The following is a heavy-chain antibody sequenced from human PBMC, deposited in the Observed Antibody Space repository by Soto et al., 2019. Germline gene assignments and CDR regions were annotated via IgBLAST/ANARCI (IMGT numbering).Heavy chain of an antibody. CDR3: ARDNSYGYYYYYGMDV. Sequence: QVQLQESGPGLVKPSQTLSLTCTVSGGSISSGDYYWSWIRQPPGKGLEWIGYIYYSGSTYYNPSLKSRVTIAVDTSKNQFSLKLSSVTAADTAVYYCARDNSYGYYYYYGMDVWGQGTTVTVSS. CDR1: GGSISSGDYY. V-gene: IGHV4-30-4*01. CDR2: IYYSGST. D-gene: IGHD5-18*01. J-gene: IGHJ6*02.